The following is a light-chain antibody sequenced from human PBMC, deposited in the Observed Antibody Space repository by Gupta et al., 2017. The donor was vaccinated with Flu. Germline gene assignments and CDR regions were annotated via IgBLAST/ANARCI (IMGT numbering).Light chain of an antibody. CDR3: QAADRSGTRV. J-gene: IGLJ1*01. CDR1: ALPKHY. V-gene: IGLV3-25*02. Sequence: SYELTQPPSVSVSPGQTARITCSGDALPKHYAYWYQQKPGQAPVLLIYKDSERASGIPERFSGSSSGTTVTLTISGVQPEDEADYYCQAADRSGTRVFGGATKVTVL. CDR2: KDS.